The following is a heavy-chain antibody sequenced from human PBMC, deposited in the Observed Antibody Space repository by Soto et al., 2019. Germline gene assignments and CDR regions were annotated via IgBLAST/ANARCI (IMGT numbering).Heavy chain of an antibody. J-gene: IGHJ3*02. CDR2: INPNSGGT. CDR3: ASGGYYDFWSGLGGFDI. D-gene: IGHD3-3*01. V-gene: IGHV1-2*04. Sequence: QVQLVQSGAEVKKPGASVKVSCKASGYTFTGYYMHWVRQAPGQGLEWMGWINPNSGGTNYAQKVQGWVTLTRDTSISTAYMELSRLKSDDTAVYYYASGGYYDFWSGLGGFDIWGQGTMVTSSS. CDR1: GYTFTGYY.